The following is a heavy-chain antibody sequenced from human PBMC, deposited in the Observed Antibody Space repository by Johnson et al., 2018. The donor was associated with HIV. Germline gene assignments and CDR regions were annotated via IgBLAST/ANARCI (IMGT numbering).Heavy chain of an antibody. CDR2: ISWNSGSI. Sequence: VQLVESGGGVVQPGRSLRLSCAASGFTFDDYAMHWVRQAPGKGLEWVSGISWNSGSIGYADSVKGRFTISRDNAKNSLYLQMNSQGAEDTAVYYCARVSNHAFDIWGQGTMVTVSS. CDR1: GFTFDDYA. CDR3: ARVSNHAFDI. J-gene: IGHJ3*02. V-gene: IGHV3-9*01.